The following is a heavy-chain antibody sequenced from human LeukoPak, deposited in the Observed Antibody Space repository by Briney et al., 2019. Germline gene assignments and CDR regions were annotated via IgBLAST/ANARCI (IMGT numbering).Heavy chain of an antibody. V-gene: IGHV1-69*13. CDR3: ARSASYYDILTGYYSYYYGMDV. Sequence: ASVKVSCKASGGTFSSYAISWVRQAPGQGPEWMGGVIPIFGTANYAQKFQGRVTITADESTSTAYMELSSLRSEDTAVYYCARSASYYDILTGYYSYYYGMDVWGQGTTVTVSS. CDR2: VIPIFGTA. CDR1: GGTFSSYA. J-gene: IGHJ6*02. D-gene: IGHD3-9*01.